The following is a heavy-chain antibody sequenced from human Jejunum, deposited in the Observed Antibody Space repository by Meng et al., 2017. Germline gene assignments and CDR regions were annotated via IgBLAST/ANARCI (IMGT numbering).Heavy chain of an antibody. CDR1: GFTFSTYA. Sequence: GGSLRLSCAAPGFTFSTYAMSWVRQAPGKGLEWVSGISSDGSVTDYADSVKGRFTISRDNSKNTLYMQMNSLGVEDTAVYYCANGYSPDYWGQGTLVTVSS. V-gene: IGHV3-23*01. J-gene: IGHJ4*02. CDR2: ISSDGSVT. D-gene: IGHD5-12*01. CDR3: ANGYSPDY.